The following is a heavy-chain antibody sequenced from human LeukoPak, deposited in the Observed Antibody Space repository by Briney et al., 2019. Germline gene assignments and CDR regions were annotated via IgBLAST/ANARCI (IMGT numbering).Heavy chain of an antibody. CDR3: ARHSRTYYDFAY. Sequence: SETLSLTCTVSGGSISSYYWSWIRQPPGKGLEWIGYIHYSGSTNYNPSLKSRVTISVDTSKNQFSLMLSSVTAADTAVYYCARHSRTYYDFAYWGQGTLVTVSS. CDR2: IHYSGST. J-gene: IGHJ4*02. D-gene: IGHD1-26*01. V-gene: IGHV4-59*08. CDR1: GGSISSYY.